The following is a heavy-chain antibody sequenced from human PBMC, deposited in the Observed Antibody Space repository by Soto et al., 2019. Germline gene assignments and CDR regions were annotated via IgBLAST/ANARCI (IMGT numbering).Heavy chain of an antibody. CDR3: ASHSYGTDKSYYGMAV. V-gene: IGHV1-69*12. CDR1: GGTFSSYA. J-gene: IGHJ6*01. Sequence: QVQLVQSGAEVKKPGSSVKVSCKASGGTFSSYAISWVRQAPGQGLEWMGGIIPIFGTADYAQKFQGRVTIIADESTSTAYMELSSLRSEDTAVYYCASHSYGTDKSYYGMAVWGQGTTVTVSS. D-gene: IGHD5-18*01. CDR2: IIPIFGTA.